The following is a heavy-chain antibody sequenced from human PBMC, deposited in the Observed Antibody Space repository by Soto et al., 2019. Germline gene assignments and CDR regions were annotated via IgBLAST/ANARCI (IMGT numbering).Heavy chain of an antibody. J-gene: IGHJ4*02. D-gene: IGHD2-21*01. Sequence: SETLSLTCTVYGGSFSDYYWSWIRQPPGKGLEWIGEINHTGSTNFNPSLESRVTISVDTSKNQFSLKLSSVTAADTAVYYCAKVSRHISLSWGQGTLVTVS. CDR3: AKVSRHISLS. CDR2: INHTGST. CDR1: GGSFSDYY. V-gene: IGHV4-34*01.